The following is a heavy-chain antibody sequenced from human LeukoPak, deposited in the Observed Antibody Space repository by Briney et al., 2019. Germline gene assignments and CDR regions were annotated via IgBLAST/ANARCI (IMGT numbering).Heavy chain of an antibody. D-gene: IGHD3-22*01. CDR3: AKVGSEYYYDSSGPYGMDV. J-gene: IGHJ6*02. CDR2: ISWNSGSI. Sequence: GGSLRLSCAASGFSFDDYAMHWVRQAPGKGLEWVSGISWNSGSIGYADSVKGRSTISRDNAKNSLYLQMNSLRAEDTALYYCAKVGSEYYYDSSGPYGMDVWGQGTTVTVSS. CDR1: GFSFDDYA. V-gene: IGHV3-9*01.